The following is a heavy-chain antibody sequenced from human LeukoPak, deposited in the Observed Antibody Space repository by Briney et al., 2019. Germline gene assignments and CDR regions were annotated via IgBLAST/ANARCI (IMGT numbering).Heavy chain of an antibody. CDR1: GGSISNYF. Sequence: PSETLSLTCTVSGGSISNYFWSWVRQPAGKGLEWIGRIYSTGRSDYNPSLKSRITMSVDTSKNQFSLKLSSVTAADTAVYYCARGRGYSKRAPCYYMDVWGKGTTVTVSS. CDR2: IYSTGRS. J-gene: IGHJ6*03. D-gene: IGHD4-11*01. V-gene: IGHV4-4*07. CDR3: ARGRGYSKRAPCYYMDV.